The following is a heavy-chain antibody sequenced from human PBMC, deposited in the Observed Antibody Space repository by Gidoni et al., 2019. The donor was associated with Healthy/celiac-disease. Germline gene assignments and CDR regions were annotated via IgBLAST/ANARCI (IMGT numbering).Heavy chain of an antibody. CDR3: ARVIIWIGGMDV. V-gene: IGHV1-2*02. J-gene: IGHJ6*02. CDR2: INPNSGGT. CDR1: GYTFTGYY. Sequence: QAQLVQPGAEVKKPGASVKVSCKASGYTFTGYYMHSVRQAPGQGLEWMGWINPNSGGTNYAQKFQGRVTMTRDTSISTAYMELSRLRSDDTAVYYCARVIIWIGGMDVWGQGTTVTVSS. D-gene: IGHD1-1*01.